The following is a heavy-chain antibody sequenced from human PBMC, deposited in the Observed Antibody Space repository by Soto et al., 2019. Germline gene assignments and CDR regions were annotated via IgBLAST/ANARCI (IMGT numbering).Heavy chain of an antibody. CDR2: IIPINGTT. Sequence: GASVKVSCKASGGTFSSYAISWVRQAPGQGLEWMGWIIPINGTTNYAQKLQGRVTMTADASTSTAYMELRSLRSDDTAVYYCARGLTWNDILTEADYYYGTDVWGQGITVTVSS. D-gene: IGHD3-9*01. CDR1: GGTFSSYA. CDR3: ARGLTWNDILTEADYYYGTDV. J-gene: IGHJ6*02. V-gene: IGHV1-69*13.